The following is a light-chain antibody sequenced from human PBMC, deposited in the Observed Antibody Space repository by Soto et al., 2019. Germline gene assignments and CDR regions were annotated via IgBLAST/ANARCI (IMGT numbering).Light chain of an antibody. V-gene: IGKV1-5*03. CDR1: QTIVKW. J-gene: IGKJ1*01. CDR3: QQYFSGWT. Sequence: DVQMTQSPSILSASVGDTVTITCRTSQTIVKWLAWYQQKAGKAPKLLISEASILQSGVPSRFSGSASGTEFTLTISGLQPDDFATYYCQQYFSGWTFGQGT. CDR2: EAS.